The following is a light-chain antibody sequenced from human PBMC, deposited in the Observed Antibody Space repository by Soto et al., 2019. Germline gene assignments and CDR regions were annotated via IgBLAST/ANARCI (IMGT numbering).Light chain of an antibody. V-gene: IGKV1-5*03. J-gene: IGKJ4*01. CDR2: RAS. Sequence: DIQMTQSPSTLSASVGDRVTITCRASQSIINFLAWYQRRPGKAPKLLIYRASGLERGVPSRFIGGGSGTEFTLTISSLQPDDFATYFCQHFYTYPITFGGGTKVEIK. CDR1: QSIINF. CDR3: QHFYTYPIT.